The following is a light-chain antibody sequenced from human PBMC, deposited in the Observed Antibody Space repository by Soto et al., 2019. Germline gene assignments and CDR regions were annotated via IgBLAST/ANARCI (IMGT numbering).Light chain of an antibody. CDR3: ISYPSSNTRV. CDR1: SSDVGGHNY. V-gene: IGLV2-14*01. Sequence: QSALTQPASVSASPGQSITISCTGTSSDVGGHNYVSWYQQHPGKAPKLMIYEVTNRPSGVSNRFSGSKSGNTASLTISGLQAEDEADYYCISYPSSNTRVFGTGTKVTVL. J-gene: IGLJ1*01. CDR2: EVT.